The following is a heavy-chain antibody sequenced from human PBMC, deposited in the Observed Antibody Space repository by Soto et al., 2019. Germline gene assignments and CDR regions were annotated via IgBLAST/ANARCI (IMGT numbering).Heavy chain of an antibody. V-gene: IGHV4-61*01. CDR1: GGSVSSDTYY. CDR3: ARIVTTMSDAFDI. J-gene: IGHJ3*02. CDR2: IYYTGST. D-gene: IGHD2-21*02. Sequence: QVQLQESGPGLVKPSETLSLTCTVSGGSVSSDTYYWSWIRQPPGKGLEWIGYIYYTGSTNYNSSLKSRVTRSVDLSKNQFSLKLSSVTAADTAVYYCARIVTTMSDAFDIWGQGTMVTVSS.